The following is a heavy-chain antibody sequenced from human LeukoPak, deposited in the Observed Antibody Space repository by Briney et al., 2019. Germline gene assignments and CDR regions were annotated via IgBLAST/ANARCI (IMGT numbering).Heavy chain of an antibody. CDR3: ASTAVAGITWLNWYFDL. D-gene: IGHD6-19*01. J-gene: IGHJ2*01. CDR2: INPNSGGT. V-gene: IGHV1-2*02. Sequence: EASAKVSCKASGYTFTGHYMHWVRQASGQGLEWMGWINPNSGGTNYAQKFQGRVTMTRDTSISTAYMELSRLRSDDTAVYYCASTAVAGITWLNWYFDLWGRGTLVTVSS. CDR1: GYTFTGHY.